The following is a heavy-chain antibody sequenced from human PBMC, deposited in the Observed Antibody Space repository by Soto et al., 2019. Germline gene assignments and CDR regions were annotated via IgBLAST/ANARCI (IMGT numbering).Heavy chain of an antibody. D-gene: IGHD3-10*01. CDR1: GYSFTSYW. CDR2: IEPSDSYT. Sequence: EVQLVQSGAEVKKPGESLRISCKGSGYSFTSYWISWVRQMPGKGLEWMGRIEPSDSYTNYSPSFQGHVTISADKSISTAYLQWSSLKASDTAMYYCARGLWGFGEFVHWFDPWGQGTLVTVSS. J-gene: IGHJ5*02. V-gene: IGHV5-10-1*01. CDR3: ARGLWGFGEFVHWFDP.